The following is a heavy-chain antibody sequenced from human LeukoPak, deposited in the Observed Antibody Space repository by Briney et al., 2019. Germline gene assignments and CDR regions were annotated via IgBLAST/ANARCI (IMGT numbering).Heavy chain of an antibody. CDR1: GGSISSGSYY. CDR2: IYTSGST. Sequence: PSETLSLTCTVSGGSISSGSYYWSWIRQPAGKGLEWIGRIYTSGSTNYNPSLKSRVTISIHTSKNQFSLKLSSVTAADTAVYYCARDPGGVGATPDYWGQGTLVTVSS. V-gene: IGHV4-61*02. D-gene: IGHD1-26*01. J-gene: IGHJ4*02. CDR3: ARDPGGVGATPDY.